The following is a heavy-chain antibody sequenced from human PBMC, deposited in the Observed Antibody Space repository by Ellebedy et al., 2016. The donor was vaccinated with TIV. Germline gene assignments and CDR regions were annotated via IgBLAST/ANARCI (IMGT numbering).Heavy chain of an antibody. CDR3: ARVGHGDTPMGGYFDY. Sequence: MPSETLSLTCSVSDGAISGSYWSWIRQHPGKGLEWIGYISYSGPTDYNPSLNRRITISLDTSKSQFSLKLTSVTAADTAVYYCARVGHGDTPMGGYFDYWGQGVLVTVSS. CDR2: ISYSGPT. CDR1: DGAISGSY. J-gene: IGHJ4*02. V-gene: IGHV4-59*01. D-gene: IGHD5-18*01.